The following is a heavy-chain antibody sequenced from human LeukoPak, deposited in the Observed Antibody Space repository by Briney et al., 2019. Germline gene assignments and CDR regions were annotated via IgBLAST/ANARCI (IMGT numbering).Heavy chain of an antibody. CDR2: MNPNSGNT. CDR1: GYTFTSYD. CDR3: ARGPYNDSSGYYHDAFDI. Sequence: GASVKVSCKASGYTFTSYDINWVRQATGQGLEWMGWMNPNSGNTGYAQKFQGRVTMTRNTSISTAYMELSSLRSEDTAVYYCARGPYNDSSGYYHDAFDIWGQGTMVTVSS. D-gene: IGHD3-22*01. J-gene: IGHJ3*02. V-gene: IGHV1-8*01.